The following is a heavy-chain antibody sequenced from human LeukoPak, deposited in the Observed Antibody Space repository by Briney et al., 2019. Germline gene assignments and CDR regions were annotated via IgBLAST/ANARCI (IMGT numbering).Heavy chain of an antibody. Sequence: PGGSLRLSCAASGFTFSNYAMSWARQAPGKGLEWVSVISGSGGFTYYADSEKGRFTISRDNSRSTLYLQMNSLRPEDTAIYYCAREGYYGSGSPPSLYFDYWGQGTLVTVSS. CDR2: ISGSGGFT. J-gene: IGHJ4*02. CDR1: GFTFSNYA. V-gene: IGHV3-23*01. D-gene: IGHD3-10*01. CDR3: AREGYYGSGSPPSLYFDY.